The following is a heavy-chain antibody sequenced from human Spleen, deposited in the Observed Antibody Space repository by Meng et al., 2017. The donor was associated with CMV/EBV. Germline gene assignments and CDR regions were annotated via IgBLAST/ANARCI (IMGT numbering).Heavy chain of an antibody. D-gene: IGHD3-22*01. Sequence: ASVKVSCKASGYTFTAYYIHWVQQAPGQGLEWMGWINPDNGGTNFAQKFQGRVTVTRDTSISTAYMELSRLRSDDTAVYYCARESDSSGQYAFDIWGQGTMVTVSS. V-gene: IGHV1-2*02. J-gene: IGHJ3*02. CDR3: ARESDSSGQYAFDI. CDR1: GYTFTAYY. CDR2: INPDNGGT.